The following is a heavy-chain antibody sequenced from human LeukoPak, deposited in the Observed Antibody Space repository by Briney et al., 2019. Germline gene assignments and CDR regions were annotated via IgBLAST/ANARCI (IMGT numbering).Heavy chain of an antibody. CDR2: INPSGGST. D-gene: IGHD3-9*01. V-gene: IGHV1-46*01. Sequence: GASVTVSCTASGYTFTSYYMHWVRQAPGQGLEWMGIINPSGGSTSYAQKFQGRIAMTRDTSTSTVYMVLSSLRSEDTAVYYCARAYDMIGYWGQGTLVTVSS. CDR3: ARAYDMIGY. J-gene: IGHJ4*02. CDR1: GYTFTSYY.